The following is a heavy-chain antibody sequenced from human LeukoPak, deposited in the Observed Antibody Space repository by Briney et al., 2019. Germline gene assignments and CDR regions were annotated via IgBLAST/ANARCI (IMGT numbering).Heavy chain of an antibody. J-gene: IGHJ5*02. CDR1: GFTFSSYS. CDR2: ISSSSSYI. CDR3: ARGPPEHGAYNWFDP. V-gene: IGHV3-21*01. Sequence: GGSLRLSCAASGFTFSSYSMNWVRQAPGKGLEWVSSISSSSSYIYYADSVKGRFTISRDNAKNSLYLQMNSLRAEDTAAYYCARGPPEHGAYNWFDPWGQGTLVTVSS. D-gene: IGHD1-14*01.